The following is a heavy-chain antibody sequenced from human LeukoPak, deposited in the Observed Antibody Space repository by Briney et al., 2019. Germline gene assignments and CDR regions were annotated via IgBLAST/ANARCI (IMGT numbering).Heavy chain of an antibody. Sequence: ASVKVSCKASGYTFTGYYMHWVRQAPGQGLEWMGWINPNSGGTNYAQKFQGRVTMTRDTSISTAYMELSRLRSDDTAVYYCAREPYGGYVFDYWGQGTLVTVSS. V-gene: IGHV1-2*02. J-gene: IGHJ4*02. CDR1: GYTFTGYY. CDR3: AREPYGGYVFDY. D-gene: IGHD4-17*01. CDR2: INPNSGGT.